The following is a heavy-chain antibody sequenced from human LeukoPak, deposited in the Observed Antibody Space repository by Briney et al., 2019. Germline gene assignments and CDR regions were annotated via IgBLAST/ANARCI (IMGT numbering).Heavy chain of an antibody. D-gene: IGHD1-1*01. CDR1: GYSFTSYW. V-gene: IGHV5-10-1*01. Sequence: GESLRISCKGSGYSFTSYWISWVRQMPGKGLEWMGRIDPSDSYTNYSPYFLGHVTISADKSISTAYLQWSSLKASDTAMYYCARHENPLGTSRGMDVWGQGTTVTVSS. J-gene: IGHJ6*02. CDR3: ARHENPLGTSRGMDV. CDR2: IDPSDSYT.